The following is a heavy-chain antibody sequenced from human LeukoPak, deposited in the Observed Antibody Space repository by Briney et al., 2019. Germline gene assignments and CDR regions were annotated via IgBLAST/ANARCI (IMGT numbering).Heavy chain of an antibody. D-gene: IGHD6-13*01. CDR1: GFTFSTYC. CDR2: IKPGGDEK. CDR3: ARVQGYESYYYMDV. J-gene: IGHJ6*03. Sequence: PGGSLRLSCAASGFTFSTYCMTWLRQPPGKGLEWVANIKPGGDEKYYVASVKGRLNICRDNSNNTVYLQMKILRPEGTAVFYCARVQGYESYYYMDVWGKGTTVSVSS. V-gene: IGHV3-7*01.